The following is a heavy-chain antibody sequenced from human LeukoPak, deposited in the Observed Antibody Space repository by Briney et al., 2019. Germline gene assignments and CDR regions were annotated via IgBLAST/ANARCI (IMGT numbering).Heavy chain of an antibody. V-gene: IGHV1-46*01. CDR1: GYTFTSYY. CDR3: ATDPVPGKLIAFDY. J-gene: IGHJ4*02. CDR2: INPSGGST. Sequence: ASVKVSCKASGYTFTSYYMHWVRQAPGQGLEWMGIINPSGGSTSYAQKFQGRVTMTEDTSTDTAYMELSSLRSEDTAVYYCATDPVPGKLIAFDYWGQGTLVTVSS. D-gene: IGHD2-21*01.